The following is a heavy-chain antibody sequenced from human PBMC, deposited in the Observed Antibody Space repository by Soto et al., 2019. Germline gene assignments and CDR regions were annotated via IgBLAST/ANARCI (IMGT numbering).Heavy chain of an antibody. CDR2: SYYSGST. Sequence: QVQLQESGPGLVKPSETLSLTCTVSGGSISSYYWSWIRQPPGKGLEWIGYSYYSGSTNYNPSLKSRVTISVATSKNQFSLKLSSVTAADTALYYCARDDSSGWYYFDSWGQGTLVTVSS. J-gene: IGHJ4*02. V-gene: IGHV4-59*01. D-gene: IGHD6-19*01. CDR1: GGSISSYY. CDR3: ARDDSSGWYYFDS.